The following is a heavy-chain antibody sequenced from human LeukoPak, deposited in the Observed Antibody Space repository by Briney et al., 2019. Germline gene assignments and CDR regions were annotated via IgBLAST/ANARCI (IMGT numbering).Heavy chain of an antibody. Sequence: GGSLRLSCAASGFTFSSYAMPWVRQAPGKGLEWVAVISYDGSNKYYADPVKGRFTISRDNSKNTLYLQMNSLRAEDTAVYYCARDWSGPSYGMDVWGQGTTVTVSS. J-gene: IGHJ6*02. CDR1: GFTFSSYA. CDR3: ARDWSGPSYGMDV. D-gene: IGHD3-3*01. CDR2: ISYDGSNK. V-gene: IGHV3-30*04.